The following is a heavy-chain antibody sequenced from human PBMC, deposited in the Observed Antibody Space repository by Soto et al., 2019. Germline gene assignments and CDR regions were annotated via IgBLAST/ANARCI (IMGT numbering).Heavy chain of an antibody. Sequence: SQTLSLTCAISGASVSSTSAAWSWIRQSPSRGLEWLGRTYYRSKWYSDYAVSVKSRITINPDTSKNQFSLQLNSVTPEDTAVYYCARGSYYSGWVWGQGTLVTVSS. CDR1: GASVSSTSAA. D-gene: IGHD6-19*01. CDR3: ARGSYYSGWV. J-gene: IGHJ4*02. CDR2: TYYRSKWYS. V-gene: IGHV6-1*01.